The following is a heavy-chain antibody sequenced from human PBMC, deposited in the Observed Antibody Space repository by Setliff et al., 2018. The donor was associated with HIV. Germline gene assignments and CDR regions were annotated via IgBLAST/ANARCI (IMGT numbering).Heavy chain of an antibody. Sequence: SETLSLTCTVSGDSIRSHYWGWIRQPPGKGLEWIGDIYNSGNTNYNPSLKSRVTMSVDTSKNQFSLKLSSVTAADTAVYYCARGGGYDRSGYYPFDYWGQGTPVTVSS. J-gene: IGHJ4*02. D-gene: IGHD3-22*01. CDR1: GDSIRSHY. CDR3: ARGGGYDRSGYYPFDY. V-gene: IGHV4-59*11. CDR2: IYNSGNT.